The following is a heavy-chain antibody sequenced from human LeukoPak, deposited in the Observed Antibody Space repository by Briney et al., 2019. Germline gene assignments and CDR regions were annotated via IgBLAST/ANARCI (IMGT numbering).Heavy chain of an antibody. J-gene: IGHJ4*02. Sequence: SETLSLTCTVSGGSISSSSYYWGWIRQPPGKGLEWIGSIYYSGSTYYNPSLKSRVTISVDTSKNQFSLKLSSVTAADTAVYYCASDTAHSYGNDYWGQGTLVTVSS. CDR2: IYYSGST. D-gene: IGHD5-18*01. CDR1: GGSISSSSYY. V-gene: IGHV4-39*07. CDR3: ASDTAHSYGNDY.